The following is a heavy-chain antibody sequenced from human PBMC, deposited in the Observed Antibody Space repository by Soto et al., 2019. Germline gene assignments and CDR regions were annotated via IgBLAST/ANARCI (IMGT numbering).Heavy chain of an antibody. J-gene: IGHJ6*02. Sequence: SETLYLTCTVSGGSVDNYHWSWIRRPPGKGLEWVGYIHSSGYTNYNPSLRSRLTLSVDTSKNQFSLKVSPVTAADTDVYYCARPSPLFPFATYFSHSIDVWGQGITVSVS. D-gene: IGHD1-26*01. V-gene: IGHV4-59*02. CDR1: GGSVDNYH. CDR2: IHSSGYT. CDR3: ARPSPLFPFATYFSHSIDV.